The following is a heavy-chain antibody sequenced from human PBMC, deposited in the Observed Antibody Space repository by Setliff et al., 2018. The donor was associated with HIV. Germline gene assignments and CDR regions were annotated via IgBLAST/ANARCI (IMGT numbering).Heavy chain of an antibody. CDR1: GDSVSSNTAA. CDR3: ARGGDWDYNYYMDV. J-gene: IGHJ6*03. D-gene: IGHD3-16*01. CDR2: TYYRSKWSN. V-gene: IGHV6-1*01. Sequence: SQTLSLTCAISGDSVSSNTAAWDWIRQSPSRGLEWLGRTYYRSKWSNDYAVSVKSRITINPDTSKNQFSLQLNSVTPEDTAVYFCARGGDWDYNYYMDVWDKGTTGTVSS.